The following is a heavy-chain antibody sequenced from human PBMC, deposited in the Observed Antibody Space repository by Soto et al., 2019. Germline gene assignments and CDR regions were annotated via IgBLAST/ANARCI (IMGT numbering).Heavy chain of an antibody. V-gene: IGHV3-23*01. CDR2: ISGSGGST. D-gene: IGHD3-10*01. CDR1: GFTFSSYA. Sequence: GGSLRLSCAASGFTFSSYAMSWVRQAPGKGLEWVSAISGSGGSTYYADSVKGRFTISRDNSKNTLYLQMNSLRAEDTAVYYCAKDDLMVRGVIIYYWGQGTLVTVS. J-gene: IGHJ4*02. CDR3: AKDDLMVRGVIIYY.